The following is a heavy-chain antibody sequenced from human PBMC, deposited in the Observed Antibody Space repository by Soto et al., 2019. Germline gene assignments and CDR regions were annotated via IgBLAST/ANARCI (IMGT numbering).Heavy chain of an antibody. CDR2: IIPIFGTA. V-gene: IGHV1-69*06. CDR3: ARSLAARRPLGFVL. Sequence: ASVKVSCKASGGTFSSYAISWVRQAPGQGLEWMEGIIPIFGTANYAQKFQGRVTITADKSTSTAYMELSSLRSEDTAVYYCARSLAARRPLGFVLWGQGTLVTVSS. D-gene: IGHD6-6*01. J-gene: IGHJ5*02. CDR1: GGTFSSYA.